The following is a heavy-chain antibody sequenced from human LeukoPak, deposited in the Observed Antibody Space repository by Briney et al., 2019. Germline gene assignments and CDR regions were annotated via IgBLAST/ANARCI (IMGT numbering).Heavy chain of an antibody. J-gene: IGHJ2*01. CDR3: ARGGSYGPNWYFDL. Sequence: GASVKVSCKASGYTFTDYYVHWVRQAPGQGLEWMGWISAYNGNTNYAQKLLGRVTMTTDTSTNTAYMDLRSLTSDDTAMYYCARGGSYGPNWYFDLWGRGTLVTVSS. V-gene: IGHV1-18*04. D-gene: IGHD5-18*01. CDR2: ISAYNGNT. CDR1: GYTFTDYY.